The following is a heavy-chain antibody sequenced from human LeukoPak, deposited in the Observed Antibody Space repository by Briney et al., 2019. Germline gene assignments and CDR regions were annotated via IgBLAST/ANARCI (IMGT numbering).Heavy chain of an antibody. CDR2: ISYDGSNK. D-gene: IGHD1-26*01. J-gene: IGHJ6*02. V-gene: IGHV3-30*18. CDR1: GFTFSSYG. CDR3: AKDLSGSSHYGMDV. Sequence: GGSLRLSCAASGFTFSSYGMHWVRQAPGEGLEWVAVISYDGSNKYYADSVKGRFTISRDNSKNTLYLQMNSLRAEDTAVYYCAKDLSGSSHYGMDVWGQGTTVTVSS.